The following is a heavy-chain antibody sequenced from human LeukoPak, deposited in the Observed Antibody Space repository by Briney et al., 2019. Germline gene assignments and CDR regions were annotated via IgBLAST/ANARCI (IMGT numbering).Heavy chain of an antibody. D-gene: IGHD1-1*01. Sequence: PSETLSLTCTVSGGSISSYYWSWIRQPAGKGLEWIGRIYTSGSTNYNPSLKSRVTMSVDTSKNQFSLKLSSVTAADTAVYYCARGETALDKGEFDYWGQGTLVTVSS. CDR1: GGSISSYY. J-gene: IGHJ4*02. V-gene: IGHV4-4*07. CDR3: ARGETALDKGEFDY. CDR2: IYTSGST.